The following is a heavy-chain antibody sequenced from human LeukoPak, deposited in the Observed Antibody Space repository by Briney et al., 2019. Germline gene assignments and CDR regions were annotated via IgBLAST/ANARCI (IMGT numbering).Heavy chain of an antibody. D-gene: IGHD4-11*01. CDR2: INQSGNS. Sequence: SSETLSLTCAVYGGSFSGYYWSWIRQSPEKGLEWIGEINQSGNSNYNPSLKSRVTILVDTSKNQFSLKLSSVTAADTAVYYCARQKPSTFRQYGRGRPLDSWGQGTLVTVSS. CDR3: ARQKPSTFRQYGRGRPLDS. CDR1: GGSFSGYY. V-gene: IGHV4-34*01. J-gene: IGHJ4*02.